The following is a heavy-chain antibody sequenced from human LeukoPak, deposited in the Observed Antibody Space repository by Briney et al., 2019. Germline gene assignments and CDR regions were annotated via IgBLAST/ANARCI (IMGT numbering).Heavy chain of an antibody. CDR3: AKEGGVCTNGICRYFDF. Sequence: GRSLRLSCAASGFTFRDSAMHWVRQVSGKGLEWVSSISWDSDNIDYADSVKGRFTISRDNAKNSLYLQMNSLRAEDTALYYCAKEGGVCTNGICRYFDFWGQGTLVTVSS. V-gene: IGHV3-9*01. D-gene: IGHD2-8*01. J-gene: IGHJ4*02. CDR1: GFTFRDSA. CDR2: ISWDSDNI.